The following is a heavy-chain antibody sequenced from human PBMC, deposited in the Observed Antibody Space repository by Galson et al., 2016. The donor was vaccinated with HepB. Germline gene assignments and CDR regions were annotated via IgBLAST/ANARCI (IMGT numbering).Heavy chain of an antibody. J-gene: IGHJ3*02. CDR2: IWFDGSSK. CDR1: GFIFSHYG. CDR3: ATEDHSSPGNGALDI. D-gene: IGHD6-13*01. Sequence: SLRLSCAASGFIFSHYGMHWVRQAPGEGLEWVAMIWFDGSSKHHSDSVRGRFTISRDNSKNTLYLEMNSLRAEDTAVYYCATEDHSSPGNGALDIWGQGAMVTVSS. V-gene: IGHV3-33*01.